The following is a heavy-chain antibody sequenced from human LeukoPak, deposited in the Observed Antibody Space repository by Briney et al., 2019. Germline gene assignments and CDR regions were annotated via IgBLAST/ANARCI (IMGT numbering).Heavy chain of an antibody. J-gene: IGHJ4*02. V-gene: IGHV3-15*01. CDR2: IKSKTDGGTT. D-gene: IGHD1-7*01. CDR3: TTDEPNNINWNYERY. CDR1: GFTFSNAW. Sequence: GGSLRLSCAASGFTFSNAWMSWVRQAPGKGLEWVGRIKSKTDGGTTDYAAPVKGRFTISRDDSKNTLYLQMNSLKTEDTAVYYCTTDEPNNINWNYERYWGQGTLVTASS.